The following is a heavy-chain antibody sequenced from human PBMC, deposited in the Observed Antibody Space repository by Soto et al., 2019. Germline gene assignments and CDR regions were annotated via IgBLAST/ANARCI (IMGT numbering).Heavy chain of an antibody. CDR1: GDSVSSNSAA. Sequence: SQTLSLTCAISGDSVSSNSAAWNWIRQSPSRGLEWLGRTYYRSKWYNDYAVSVKSRITINPDTSKNQFSLQLNSVTPEDTAVYYCARVGWLGCGGDFYSFDYWGQGTLVTVSS. J-gene: IGHJ4*02. V-gene: IGHV6-1*01. CDR2: TYYRSKWYN. D-gene: IGHD2-21*01. CDR3: ARVGWLGCGGDFYSFDY.